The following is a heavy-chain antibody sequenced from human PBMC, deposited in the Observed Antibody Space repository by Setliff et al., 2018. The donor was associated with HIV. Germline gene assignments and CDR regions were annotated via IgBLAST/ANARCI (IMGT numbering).Heavy chain of an antibody. D-gene: IGHD3-10*01. CDR2: IYYSGST. CDR1: GGSISSYY. CDR3: AREGARHYGSGRYHSWFDP. V-gene: IGHV4-59*06. Sequence: SETLSLTCTVSGGSISSYYWSWIRQHPGKGLEWIGYIYYSGSTYYNPSLKSRVTMSVDTSKNQFSLKLSSVTAADTAVYYCAREGARHYGSGRYHSWFDPWGQGTQVTVSS. J-gene: IGHJ5*02.